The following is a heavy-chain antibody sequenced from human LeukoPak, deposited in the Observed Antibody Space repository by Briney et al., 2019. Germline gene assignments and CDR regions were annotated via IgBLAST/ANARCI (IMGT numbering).Heavy chain of an antibody. CDR3: ARDFSGSHDY. CDR2: IYYSGST. CDR1: GGSIISYD. D-gene: IGHD1-26*01. Sequence: SETLSPPFTVSGGSIISYDCSWIRQPPGKGLEWIGYIYYSGSTNYNPSLKSRVTISVDTSKNQFSLKLSAVTAADTAVYYCARDFSGSHDYWGRGTLVTVSS. V-gene: IGHV4-59*01. J-gene: IGHJ4*02.